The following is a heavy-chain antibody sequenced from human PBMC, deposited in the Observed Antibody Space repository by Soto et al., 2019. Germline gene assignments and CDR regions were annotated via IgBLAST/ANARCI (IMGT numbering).Heavy chain of an antibody. CDR2: ISAYNGNT. CDR1: GYTFTSYG. D-gene: IGHD3-3*01. Sequence: ASVKVSCKASGYTFTSYGISWVRQAPGQGLEWMGWISAYNGNTNYAQKLQGRVTMTTDTSTSTAYMELRRLRSDDTAVYYCARDDGKIFGVVTYYYYGMDVWGQGTTVPVYS. V-gene: IGHV1-18*01. J-gene: IGHJ6*02. CDR3: ARDDGKIFGVVTYYYYGMDV.